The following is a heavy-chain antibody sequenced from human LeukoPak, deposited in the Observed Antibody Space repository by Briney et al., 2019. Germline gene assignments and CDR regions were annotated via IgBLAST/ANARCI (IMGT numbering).Heavy chain of an antibody. D-gene: IGHD3-22*01. CDR2: IIPIFGTA. CDR1: GGTFSSYA. V-gene: IGHV1-69*05. Sequence: SVKVSCKASGGTFSSYAISWVRQAPGQGLEWMGGIIPIFGTANYAQKFQGRVTMTRDMSTSTVYMELSSLRSDDTAVYYCARDPKDESSGYYYFDYWGQGTLVTVSS. CDR3: ARDPKDESSGYYYFDY. J-gene: IGHJ4*02.